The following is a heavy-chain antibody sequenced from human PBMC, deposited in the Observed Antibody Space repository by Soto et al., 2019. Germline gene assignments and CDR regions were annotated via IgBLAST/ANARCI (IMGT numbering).Heavy chain of an antibody. CDR1: GYTFTSYY. J-gene: IGHJ6*02. V-gene: IGHV1-46*01. D-gene: IGHD2-2*01. CDR3: ASQRGGYCSSTSCYNMGPYYYGMDV. Sequence: ASVKVSCKASGYTFTSYYMHWVRQAPGQGLEWMGIINPSGGSTSYAQKFQGRVTMTRDTSTSTVYMELSSLRSEDTAVYYCASQRGGYCSSTSCYNMGPYYYGMDVWGQGTTVTSP. CDR2: INPSGGST.